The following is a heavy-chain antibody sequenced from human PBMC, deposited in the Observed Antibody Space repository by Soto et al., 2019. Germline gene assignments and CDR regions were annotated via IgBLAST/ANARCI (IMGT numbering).Heavy chain of an antibody. J-gene: IGHJ4*02. CDR2: ISYDGSNK. D-gene: IGHD3-16*02. CDR3: AKSPDDYVWGSYCYRPYFDY. V-gene: IGHV3-30*18. Sequence: GGSLRLSCAASGFTFSSYGMHWVRQAPGKGLEWVAVISYDGSNKYYADSVKGRFTISRDNSKNTLYLQMNSLRAEDTAVYYCAKSPDDYVWGSYCYRPYFDYWGQGTLVTVSS. CDR1: GFTFSSYG.